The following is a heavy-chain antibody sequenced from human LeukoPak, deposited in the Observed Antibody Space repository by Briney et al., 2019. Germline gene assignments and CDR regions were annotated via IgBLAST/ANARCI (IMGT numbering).Heavy chain of an antibody. CDR2: ISAYNGNT. CDR3: ARAHYDRSGPQFFDI. J-gene: IGHJ3*02. D-gene: IGHD3-22*01. CDR1: GGTFSSYA. V-gene: IGHV1-18*01. Sequence: ASVKVSCKASGGTFSSYAISWVRQAPGQGLEWMGWISAYNGNTNYAQKLQGRVTMTTDTSTSTAYMELRSLRSDDTAVYYCARAHYDRSGPQFFDIWGQGTMVTVSS.